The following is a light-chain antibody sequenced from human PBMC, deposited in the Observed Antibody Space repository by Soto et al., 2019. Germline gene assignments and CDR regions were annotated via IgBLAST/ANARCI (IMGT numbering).Light chain of an antibody. CDR1: QSLSNY. Sequence: EIVCTQSPSTLSLSPGERATLSFRASQSLSNYLAWYQQKPGQAPRLLIYDASTRATGIPARFSGSGSGTDFTLTISSLEPEDFAVYFCQQYRNWPPITFGQGTRLEIK. CDR3: QQYRNWPPIT. CDR2: DAS. J-gene: IGKJ5*01. V-gene: IGKV3-11*01.